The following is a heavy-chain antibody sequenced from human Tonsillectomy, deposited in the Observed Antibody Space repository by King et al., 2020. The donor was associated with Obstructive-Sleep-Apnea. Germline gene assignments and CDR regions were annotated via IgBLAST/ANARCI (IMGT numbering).Heavy chain of an antibody. D-gene: IGHD3-10*01. Sequence: VQLVESGAEVKKPGASVKVSCKASGYTFTIYDINWVRQATGQGLEWMGGMNPNSGNTGYAQKFQGRVTMTRNTSISTAYMELSSLRSEDTALYYCARIHYNSGSYWGQGTLVTVSS. CDR2: MNPNSGNT. J-gene: IGHJ4*02. CDR3: ARIHYNSGSY. CDR1: GYTFTIYD. V-gene: IGHV1-8*01.